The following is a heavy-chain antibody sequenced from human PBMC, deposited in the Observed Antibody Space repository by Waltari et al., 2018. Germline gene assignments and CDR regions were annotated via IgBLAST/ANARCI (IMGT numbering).Heavy chain of an antibody. CDR3: ARDPRYCSGGSCYGGPFDY. V-gene: IGHV1-69*05. CDR1: GGTFSSYA. D-gene: IGHD2-15*01. J-gene: IGHJ4*02. CDR2: IIPIFGTA. Sequence: VKVSCKASGGTFSSYAISWVRQAPGQGLEWMGGIIPIFGTANYAQKFQGRVTITTDESTSTAYMELSSLRSKDTAVYYCARDPRYCSGGSCYGGPFDYWGQGTLVTVSS.